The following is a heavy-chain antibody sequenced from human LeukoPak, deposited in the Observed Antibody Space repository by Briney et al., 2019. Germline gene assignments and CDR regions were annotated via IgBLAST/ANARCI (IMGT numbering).Heavy chain of an antibody. J-gene: IGHJ4*02. D-gene: IGHD1-26*01. CDR2: INHDGRSA. CDR3: ARNYNGMTN. Sequence: PGGSLRLSCAASGLTFSNYGMMRVRQAPGKGLVWVSYINHDGRSATYADSVKGRFTISRDNAKNTLYLQMNSLKAEDSAIYYCARNYNGMTNWGQGTLVIVSS. CDR1: GLTFSNYG. V-gene: IGHV3-74*01.